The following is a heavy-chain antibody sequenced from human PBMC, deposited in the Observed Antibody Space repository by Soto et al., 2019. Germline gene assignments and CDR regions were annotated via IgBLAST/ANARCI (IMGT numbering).Heavy chain of an antibody. CDR2: MNPNSGNT. D-gene: IGHD6-19*01. V-gene: IGHV1-8*01. CDR3: ARGGRWLGKNWFDP. J-gene: IGHJ5*02. Sequence: QVQLVQSGAEVKKPGASVKVSCKASGYTFTSYDITWVRQATGQGLEWIGWMNPNSGNTVYAQKFQGRVTMTRNTSISAAYMELSSLRSEDTAVYYCARGGRWLGKNWFDPWGQGTMFTVSS. CDR1: GYTFTSYD.